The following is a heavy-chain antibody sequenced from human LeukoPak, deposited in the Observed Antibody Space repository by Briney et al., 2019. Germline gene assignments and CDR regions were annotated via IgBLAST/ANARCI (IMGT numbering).Heavy chain of an antibody. D-gene: IGHD2-2*01. J-gene: IGHJ6*02. CDR2: IYHSGST. V-gene: IGHV4-4*02. CDR1: GFTFSNAW. Sequence: GSLRLSCAASGFTFSNAWMSWVRQAPGKGLEWIGEIYHSGSTNYNPSLESRVTVSVDKSKNQFSLDLSSVTAADTAVYYCARFCGSTSWHSGYYYGIDVWGQGTTVTVSS. CDR3: ARFCGSTSWHSGYYYGIDV.